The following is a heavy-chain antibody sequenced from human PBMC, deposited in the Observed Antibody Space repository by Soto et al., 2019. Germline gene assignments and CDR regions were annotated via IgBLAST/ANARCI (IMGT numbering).Heavy chain of an antibody. J-gene: IGHJ4*02. Sequence: QVQLVESGGGVVQPGRSLRLSCAASGFTFSSYGMHWVRQAPGKGLEWVAVVWYDGSNKYYADSVKGRFTISRDNSKNTLYLQMDSLRAKDTAVYYCATDLGYCSGGSCPRLGIIDYWGQGTLVTVSS. V-gene: IGHV3-33*01. CDR1: GFTFSSYG. CDR2: VWYDGSNK. D-gene: IGHD2-15*01. CDR3: ATDLGYCSGGSCPRLGIIDY.